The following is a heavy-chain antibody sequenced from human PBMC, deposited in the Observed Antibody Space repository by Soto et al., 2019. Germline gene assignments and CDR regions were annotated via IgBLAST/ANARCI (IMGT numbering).Heavy chain of an antibody. J-gene: IGHJ6*02. CDR2: ISYDGSSK. V-gene: IGHV3-30-3*01. Sequence: QVQVVESGGGVVQPGRSLRLSCAASGFTFSTYAMHWVRQAPGKGLEWVAIISYDGSSKYYADSVKGRFTISRDNSKNTLYLQRSSLRADDMAVYFCAREEVSARKHYGMDVWGQGTTVTVSS. CDR1: GFTFSTYA. CDR3: AREEVSARKHYGMDV.